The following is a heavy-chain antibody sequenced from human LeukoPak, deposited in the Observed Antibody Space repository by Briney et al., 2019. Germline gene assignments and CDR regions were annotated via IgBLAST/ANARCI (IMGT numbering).Heavy chain of an antibody. J-gene: IGHJ4*02. V-gene: IGHV4-38-2*02. CDR2: IHHSGAT. CDR3: ARHPPRPTWDFDY. CDR1: GYSIGSGYY. D-gene: IGHD1-26*01. Sequence: SETLSLTCTVSGYSIGSGYYWDWIRQTHGKGLEWVGSIHHSGATYYNPSLKSRVTISMDSPRDQFSLTLSSATAADTALYFCARHPPRPTWDFDYWGQGTLVIVSS.